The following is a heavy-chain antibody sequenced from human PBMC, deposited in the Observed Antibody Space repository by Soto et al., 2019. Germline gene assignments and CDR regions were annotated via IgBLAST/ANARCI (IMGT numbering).Heavy chain of an antibody. V-gene: IGHV1-69*01. CDR1: GGSFRGYA. CDR2: IIPNFGTS. CDR3: ARERPDDYGDYGSDY. D-gene: IGHD4-17*01. J-gene: IGHJ4*02. Sequence: QVQLVQSGAEVKKPGSSVKVSCKAYGGSFRGYAVSWVRQAPGQGLEWVGGIIPNFGTSNYAQKFQGRVNINADEGRTTTYMELSSLRSDDTACYYCARERPDDYGDYGSDYWGQGTLVTVSS.